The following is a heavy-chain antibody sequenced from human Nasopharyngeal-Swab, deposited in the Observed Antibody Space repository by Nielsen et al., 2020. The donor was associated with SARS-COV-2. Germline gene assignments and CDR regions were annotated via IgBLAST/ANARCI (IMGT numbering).Heavy chain of an antibody. J-gene: IGHJ4*02. V-gene: IGHV4-34*01. CDR1: GGSFRGYY. CDR2: INHSGST. Sequence: SGTLSLTCAVYGGSFRGYYWSWIRQPPGKGLEWIGEINHSGSTNYNPSLKSRVTISVDTSKKQFSLKLSSVTAADTAVYYCARTSSGRRFDYWGQGTLVTVSS. CDR3: ARTSSGRRFDY. D-gene: IGHD6-25*01.